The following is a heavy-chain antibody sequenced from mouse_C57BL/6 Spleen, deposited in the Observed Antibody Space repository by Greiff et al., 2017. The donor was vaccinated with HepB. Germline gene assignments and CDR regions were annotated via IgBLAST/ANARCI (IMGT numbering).Heavy chain of an antibody. Sequence: EVQGVESGGGLVQPGGSMKLSCAASGFTFSDAWMDWVRQSPEKGLEWVAEIRNKANNHATYYAESVKGRFTISRDDSKSSVYLQMNSLRAEDTGIYYCTRRSSLWYFDVWGTGTTVTVSS. CDR1: GFTFSDAW. CDR3: TRRSSLWYFDV. D-gene: IGHD1-1*01. CDR2: IRNKANNHAT. V-gene: IGHV6-6*01. J-gene: IGHJ1*03.